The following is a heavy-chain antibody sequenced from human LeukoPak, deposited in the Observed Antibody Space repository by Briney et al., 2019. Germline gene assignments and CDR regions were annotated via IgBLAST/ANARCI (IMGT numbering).Heavy chain of an antibody. V-gene: IGHV4-4*07. CDR1: GGSISSYY. J-gene: IGHJ3*02. CDR2: IYTSGST. D-gene: IGHD1-26*01. CDR3: ARGGSGSYFDAFDI. Sequence: PSETLSLTCTVSGGSISSYYWSWIRQPAGKGLEWIGRIYTSGSTNYNPSLKSRVTMSVDTPKNQFSLKLNSVTAADTAVYYCARGGSGSYFDAFDIWGQGTMVTVSS.